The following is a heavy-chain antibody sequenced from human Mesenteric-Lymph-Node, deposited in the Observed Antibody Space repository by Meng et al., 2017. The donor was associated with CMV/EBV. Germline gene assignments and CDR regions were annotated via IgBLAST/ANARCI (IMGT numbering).Heavy chain of an antibody. D-gene: IGHD2/OR15-2a*01. CDR2: INPNSGVS. CDR1: GYTFTDFY. CDR3: ARDNVNPEGFDP. Sequence: QVQLVQSRAEVGEPGASVMSPCKASGYTFTDFYILWVRQAPGQGLEWMGRINPNSGVSNSAQNFQGRVTMTRDTSISTAYMELGRLTSDDTAVYYCARDNVNPEGFDPWGQGTLVTVSS. V-gene: IGHV1-2*06. J-gene: IGHJ5*02.